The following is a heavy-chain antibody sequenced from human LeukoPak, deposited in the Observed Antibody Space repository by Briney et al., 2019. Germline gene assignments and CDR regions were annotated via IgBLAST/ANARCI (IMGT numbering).Heavy chain of an antibody. Sequence: SETLSLTCTVSGYSISSGYYWGWIRQPPGKGLEWIGSIYHSGSTYYNPSLKSRVTISVDTPKNQFSLKLSSVTAADTAVYYCARDGTMIVVVITSGGAFDIWGQGTMVTVSS. CDR3: ARDGTMIVVVITSGGAFDI. D-gene: IGHD3-22*01. CDR2: IYHSGST. CDR1: GYSISSGYY. V-gene: IGHV4-38-2*02. J-gene: IGHJ3*02.